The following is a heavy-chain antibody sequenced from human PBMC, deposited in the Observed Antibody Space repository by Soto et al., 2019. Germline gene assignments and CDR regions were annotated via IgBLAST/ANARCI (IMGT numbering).Heavy chain of an antibody. V-gene: IGHV3-23*01. D-gene: IGHD3-10*01. J-gene: IGHJ4*02. CDR1: GFTFNNYA. Sequence: EVQLLESGGGLVQPGGSLRLSCAASGFTFNNYAMTWVRQAPGKGLEWVSAISGGGDTTSYAYFVKGRFTVSRDGSKNTLDLQMSSLRAQDTALYYCAQGLGGSGSLTPRVDFWGQRTLVTVSS. CDR2: ISGGGDTT. CDR3: AQGLGGSGSLTPRVDF.